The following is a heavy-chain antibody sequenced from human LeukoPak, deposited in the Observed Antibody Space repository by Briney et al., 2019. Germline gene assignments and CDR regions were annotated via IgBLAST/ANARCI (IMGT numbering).Heavy chain of an antibody. V-gene: IGHV4-4*08. D-gene: IGHD3-10*01. CDR1: GGSISSYY. Sequence: KPSETLSLTCTVSGGSISSYYWSWIRQPPGKGLEWIGRIYTSGSTNYNPSLKSRVTISVDTSKNQFSLKLSSVTAADTAVYYCARAAYGSGSYYLRTYYYYYYYMDVWGKGTTVTISS. CDR2: IYTSGST. J-gene: IGHJ6*03. CDR3: ARAAYGSGSYYLRTYYYYYYYMDV.